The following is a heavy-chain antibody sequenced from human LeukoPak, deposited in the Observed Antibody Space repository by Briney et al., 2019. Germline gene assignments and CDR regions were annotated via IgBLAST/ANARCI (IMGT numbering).Heavy chain of an antibody. Sequence: GASVKVSCKASGGTFSSYAISWVRQAPGQGLEWMGGIIPIFGTANYAQKFQGRVTITADESTSTAYMELSSLRSEDTAVYYCAREVGGGSSWYNWFDPWGQGTLVTVSS. D-gene: IGHD6-13*01. CDR3: AREVGGGSSWYNWFDP. CDR2: IIPIFGTA. V-gene: IGHV1-69*13. CDR1: GGTFSSYA. J-gene: IGHJ5*02.